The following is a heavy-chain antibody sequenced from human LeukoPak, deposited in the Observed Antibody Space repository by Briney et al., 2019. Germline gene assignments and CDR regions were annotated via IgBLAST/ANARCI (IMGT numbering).Heavy chain of an antibody. J-gene: IGHJ6*03. CDR3: ARHVERFSYYYMDV. CDR1: GGTFSSYG. D-gene: IGHD5-24*01. Sequence: GASVKVSCKASGGTFSSYGISWVRQAPGQGLEWMGWISAYNGNTNYAQKLQGRVTMTTDTSTSTAYMELRSLRSDDTAVYYCARHVERFSYYYMDVWGKGTTVTISS. V-gene: IGHV1-18*01. CDR2: ISAYNGNT.